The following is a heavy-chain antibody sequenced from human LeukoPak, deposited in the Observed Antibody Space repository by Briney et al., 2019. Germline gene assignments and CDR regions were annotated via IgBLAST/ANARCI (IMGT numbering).Heavy chain of an antibody. D-gene: IGHD2-15*01. CDR2: ISGSGGST. J-gene: IGHJ4*02. CDR3: AKDERYCSGGSCYPVVVY. V-gene: IGHV3-23*01. CDR1: GFTFSSYA. Sequence: QPGGSLRLSCAASGFTFSSYAMSWVRQAPGKGLEWVSAISGSGGSTYYADSVKGRFTTSRDNSKNTLYLQMNSLRAEDTAVYYCAKDERYCSGGSCYPVVVYWGQGTLVTVSS.